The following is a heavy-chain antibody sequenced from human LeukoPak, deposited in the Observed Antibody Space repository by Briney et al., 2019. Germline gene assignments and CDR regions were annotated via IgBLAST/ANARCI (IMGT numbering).Heavy chain of an antibody. CDR2: IYYSGNT. J-gene: IGHJ6*03. D-gene: IGHD6-19*01. V-gene: IGHV4-59*12. Sequence: PSETLSLTCTVSSGSITNYYWSWIRRPPGKGLEWIGFIYYSGNTNYNPSLKSRVTISVDTSKNQFSLKLSSVTAADTAVYYCARDKRVAVAGTYIYYYYMDVWGNGTTVTISS. CDR3: ARDKRVAVAGTYIYYYYMDV. CDR1: SGSITNYY.